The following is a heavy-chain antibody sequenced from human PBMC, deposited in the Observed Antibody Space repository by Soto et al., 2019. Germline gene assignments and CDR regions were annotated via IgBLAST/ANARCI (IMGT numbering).Heavy chain of an antibody. V-gene: IGHV4-39*01. CDR3: ARHLSDDFWSGYSATYYYYYGMDV. CDR1: GGSISSSSYY. J-gene: IGHJ6*02. CDR2: IYYSGST. Sequence: QLQLQESGPGLVKPSETLSLTCTVSGGSISSSSYYWGWIRQPPGKGLEWIGSIYYSGSTYYNPSLKSRVTISVDTSKNQFSLKLSSVTAADTAVYYCARHLSDDFWSGYSATYYYYYGMDVWGQGTTVTVSS. D-gene: IGHD3-3*01.